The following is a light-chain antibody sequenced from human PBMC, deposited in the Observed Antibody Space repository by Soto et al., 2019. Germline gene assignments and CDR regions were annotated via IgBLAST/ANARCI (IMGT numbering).Light chain of an antibody. CDR3: QQDYNSSWT. CDR2: GAS. Sequence: PGDRVTLSCRASQSVSSSYLTWYQQKPGQAPRLLIYGASTRATGIPARFSGSGSGTDFTLTISSLQPEDFAVYYCQQDYNSSWTFGQGTKVEIK. V-gene: IGKV3D-7*01. J-gene: IGKJ1*01. CDR1: QSVSSSY.